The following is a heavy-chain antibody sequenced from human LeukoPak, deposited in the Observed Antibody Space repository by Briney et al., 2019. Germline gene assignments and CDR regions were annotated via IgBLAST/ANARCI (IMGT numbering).Heavy chain of an antibody. CDR2: INHSGST. D-gene: IGHD6-6*01. Sequence: SETLSLTCALYGGSFSGYYWSWIRQPPGKGLEWIGEINHSGSTNYNPSLKSRVTISVDTSKNQFSLKLSSVTAADTAVYYCARSEGIAARFRYWGQGTLVTVSS. CDR1: GGSFSGYY. V-gene: IGHV4-34*01. CDR3: ARSEGIAARFRY. J-gene: IGHJ4*02.